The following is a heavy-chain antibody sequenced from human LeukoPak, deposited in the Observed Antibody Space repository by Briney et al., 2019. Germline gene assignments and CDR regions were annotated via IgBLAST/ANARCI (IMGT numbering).Heavy chain of an antibody. D-gene: IGHD3-10*01. CDR3: ARDRKGLLWFGELSGYYFDY. Sequence: SETLSLTCTVSGGSISSSSYYWGWIRQPPGKGLEWIGSIYYSGSTYYNPSLKSRVTISVDTSKNQFSLKLSSVTAADTAVYYCARDRKGLLWFGELSGYYFDYWGQGTLVTVSS. CDR2: IYYSGST. CDR1: GGSISSSSYY. J-gene: IGHJ4*02. V-gene: IGHV4-39*07.